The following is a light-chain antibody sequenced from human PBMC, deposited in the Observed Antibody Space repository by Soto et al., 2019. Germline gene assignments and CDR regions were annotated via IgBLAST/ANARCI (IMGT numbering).Light chain of an antibody. V-gene: IGLV2-8*01. CDR1: SSDVGGYNY. CDR3: SSYAGSIRYV. J-gene: IGLJ1*01. CDR2: EVS. Sequence: QSALTQPPSASGSPGQSVTISCAGTSSDVGGYNYVSWYQQHPGKAPKLVIYEVSKRPSGVPDRFSGSKSGNTASLTVSGLQAEDEAEYYCSSYAGSIRYVFGTGTKVTVL.